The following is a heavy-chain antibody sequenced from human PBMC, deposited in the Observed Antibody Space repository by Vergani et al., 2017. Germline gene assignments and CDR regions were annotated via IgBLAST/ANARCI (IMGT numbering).Heavy chain of an antibody. V-gene: IGHV1-18*01. CDR3: ASVAPSNSEVTPTAFDV. J-gene: IGHJ3*01. D-gene: IGHD1-1*01. CDR2: IRPYTGHT. Sequence: QVQLVQSGAELKKPGASVSVSCKGSSHTFQTYGISWVRQAPGKGLEWMAWIRPYTGHTIYAQKLQDRVTMTADTSTNTAYMELRSLRSDDTAVYFCASVAPSNSEVTPTAFDVWGQGTMVTVSS. CDR1: SHTFQTYG.